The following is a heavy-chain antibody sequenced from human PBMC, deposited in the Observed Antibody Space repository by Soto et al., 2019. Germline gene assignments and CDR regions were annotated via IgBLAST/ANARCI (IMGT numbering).Heavy chain of an antibody. CDR3: ARDASSGSYYYYYGMDV. CDR2: ISYDGSNK. CDR1: GFTFSSYA. Sequence: QVQLVESGGGVVQPGRSLRLSCAASGFTFSSYAMLWVRQAPGKGLEWVAVISYDGSNKYYADSVKGRFTISRDNSKNTLYLQMNSLRAEDTAVYYCARDASSGSYYYYYGMDVWGQGTTVTVSS. V-gene: IGHV3-30-3*01. J-gene: IGHJ6*02. D-gene: IGHD1-26*01.